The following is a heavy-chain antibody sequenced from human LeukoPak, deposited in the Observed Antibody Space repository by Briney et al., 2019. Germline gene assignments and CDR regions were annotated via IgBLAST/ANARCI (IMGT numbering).Heavy chain of an antibody. Sequence: ASVKVSCKASGYTFTSYYMHWVRQAPGQGFEWMGIINPSGGSTSYAQKFQGRVTMTRDTSTSTVYMELSSLRSEDTAVYYCARRDYTGGSLDYWGQGTLVTVSS. CDR1: GYTFTSYY. J-gene: IGHJ4*02. D-gene: IGHD3-3*01. CDR3: ARRDYTGGSLDY. V-gene: IGHV1-46*01. CDR2: INPSGGST.